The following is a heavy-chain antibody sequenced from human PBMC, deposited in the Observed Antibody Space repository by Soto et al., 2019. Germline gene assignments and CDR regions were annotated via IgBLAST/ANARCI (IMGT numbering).Heavy chain of an antibody. CDR1: GFIFSDHY. J-gene: IGHJ4*02. CDR3: ARVQYRHGLWYYFDY. Sequence: PGGSLRLSCVASGFIFSDHYMDWVRQAPGKGLEWVGRTRNKANDYTTEYAASVKGRSIISRDDSKNSLYLQMHSLKNEDTAVYYCARVQYRHGLWYYFDYWGQGALVTVSS. D-gene: IGHD5-18*01. V-gene: IGHV3-72*01. CDR2: TRNKANDYTT.